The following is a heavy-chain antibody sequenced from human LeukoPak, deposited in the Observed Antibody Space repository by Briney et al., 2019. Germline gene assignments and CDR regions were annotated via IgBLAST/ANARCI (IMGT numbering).Heavy chain of an antibody. J-gene: IGHJ6*02. CDR2: INHSGST. D-gene: IGHD4-17*01. CDR1: GGSFSGYY. Sequence: SETLSLTCAVYGGSFSGYYWSWIRQPPGKGLVWIGEINHSGSTNYNPSLKSRVTISVDTSKNQFSLKLSSVTAADTAVYYCARDLETTDYGDEPPRYYYYYGMDVWGQGTTVTVSS. CDR3: ARDLETTDYGDEPPRYYYYYGMDV. V-gene: IGHV4-34*01.